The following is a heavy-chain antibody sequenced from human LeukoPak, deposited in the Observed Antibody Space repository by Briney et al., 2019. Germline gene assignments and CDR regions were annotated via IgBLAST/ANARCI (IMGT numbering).Heavy chain of an antibody. D-gene: IGHD1-1*01. CDR1: GGSFSGYY. J-gene: IGHJ4*02. Sequence: PSETLSLTCAVYGGSFSGYYWSWIRQPPGKGLEWIGEINHSGSTNYNPSLKSRVTISVNTSKNQFSLKLSSVTAADTAVYYCARVGERTGDWGQGTLVTVSS. V-gene: IGHV4-34*01. CDR3: ARVGERTGD. CDR2: INHSGST.